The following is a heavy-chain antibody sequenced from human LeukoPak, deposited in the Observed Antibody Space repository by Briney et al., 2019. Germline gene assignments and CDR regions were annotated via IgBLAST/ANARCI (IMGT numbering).Heavy chain of an antibody. CDR3: ARSDYSFKFDS. CDR1: GYIFTSYC. D-gene: IGHD4-11*01. V-gene: IGHV5-51*01. CDR2: IYPGASDT. J-gene: IGHJ4*02. Sequence: GEPLKISCKGSGYIFTSYCYGWLRHQPAKSLLWMGIIYPGASDTRYSASFQGQVTISADKSISTAYLQWSSLTSSDTAMYCCARSDYSFKFDSWGQGTLVTVSS.